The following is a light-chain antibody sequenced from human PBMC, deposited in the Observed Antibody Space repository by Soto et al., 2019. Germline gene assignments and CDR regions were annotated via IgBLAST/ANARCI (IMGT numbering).Light chain of an antibody. CDR2: DNN. J-gene: IGLJ2*01. CDR1: SSNIGNNY. Sequence: QSVLTQPPSVSAAPGQTVTISCSGSSSNIGNNYVSCYQQLPGTAPKLLIYDNNKRPSGIPDRFSGSKSGSSATLGITGLQTGDEADYYCGTWDSRLSAVVFGGGTKLTVL. CDR3: GTWDSRLSAVV. V-gene: IGLV1-51*01.